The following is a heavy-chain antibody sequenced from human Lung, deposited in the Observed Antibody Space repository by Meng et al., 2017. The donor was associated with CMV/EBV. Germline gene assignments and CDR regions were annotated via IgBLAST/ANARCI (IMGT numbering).Heavy chain of an antibody. D-gene: IGHD3-9*01. Sequence: CAAPGFTFSDYAMHWVRQAPGKGLEWVSTITSTGDDAYYGDSVKGRATISRDNSKNTLYLQMNSLRAEDTAIYYCAKGGPTILTGFDYWSQGILVTVSS. J-gene: IGHJ4*02. CDR1: GFTFSDYA. V-gene: IGHV3-23*01. CDR2: ITSTGDDA. CDR3: AKGGPTILTGFDY.